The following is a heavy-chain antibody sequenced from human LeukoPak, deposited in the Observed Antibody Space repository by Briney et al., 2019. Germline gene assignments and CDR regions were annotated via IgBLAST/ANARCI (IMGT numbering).Heavy chain of an antibody. J-gene: IGHJ6*03. Sequence: GGSLRLSCAASGFTFSSYSMMWVRQAPGKGLEWVSYISSSSTTIHYADSVKGRFTISRDNAKNSLYLQMNSLRAEDTAVYYCARGGAYYYYMDVWGKGTTVTVSS. CDR3: ARGGAYYYYMDV. CDR1: GFTFSSYS. CDR2: ISSSSTTI. D-gene: IGHD4/OR15-4a*01. V-gene: IGHV3-48*04.